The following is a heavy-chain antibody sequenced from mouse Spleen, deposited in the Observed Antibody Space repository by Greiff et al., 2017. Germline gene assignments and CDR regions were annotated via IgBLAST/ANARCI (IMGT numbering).Heavy chain of an antibody. J-gene: IGHJ1*01. CDR1: GFTFSSYY. CDR2: ISSGGGST. D-gene: IGHD2-13*01. CDR3: ASPYYGDYWYFDV. V-gene: IGHV5-9*04. Sequence: EVKLMESGGGLVKLGGSLKLSCAASGFTFSSYYMSWVRQTPEKRLEWVATISSGGGSTYYPDSVKGRFTISRDNAKNTLYLQMSSLNSEDTAVYYCASPYYGDYWYFDVWGAGTTVTVSS.